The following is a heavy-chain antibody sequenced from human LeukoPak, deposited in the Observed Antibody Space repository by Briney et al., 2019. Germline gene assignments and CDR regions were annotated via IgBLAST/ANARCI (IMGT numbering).Heavy chain of an antibody. D-gene: IGHD5-12*01. Sequence: GGSLRLSCAASGFTFSSYSMNWVRQAPGKGLEWVSYISSSSSTIYYADSVKGRFTISRDNAKNSLYLQMNSLRAEDTAVYYCARDQRRSLRVTLFDYWGQGTLVTVSS. V-gene: IGHV3-48*01. CDR2: ISSSSSTI. CDR3: ARDQRRSLRVTLFDY. CDR1: GFTFSSYS. J-gene: IGHJ4*02.